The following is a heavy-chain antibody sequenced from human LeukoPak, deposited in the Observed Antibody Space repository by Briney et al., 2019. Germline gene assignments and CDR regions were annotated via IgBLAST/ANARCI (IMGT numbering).Heavy chain of an antibody. J-gene: IGHJ1*01. CDR2: KYYRSKWYN. Sequence: SQTLSLTCVISGDSVSSNSAAWNWIRQSPSRGLEWLGRKYYRSKWYNDYALSVKSRININPDTSKNQFSLQLNYVTPEDTAVYYCARESSSWYGYFHHWGQGTLVTVSS. CDR1: GDSVSSNSAA. D-gene: IGHD6-13*01. CDR3: ARESSSWYGYFHH. V-gene: IGHV6-1*01.